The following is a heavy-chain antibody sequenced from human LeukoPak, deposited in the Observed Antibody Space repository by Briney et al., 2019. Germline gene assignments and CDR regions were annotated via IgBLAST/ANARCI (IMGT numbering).Heavy chain of an antibody. V-gene: IGHV3-23*01. CDR1: GFTYSSYV. CDR3: ANSRTVGTKRYFDY. CDR2: ISSSGDNT. D-gene: IGHD1-7*01. J-gene: IGHJ4*02. Sequence: GGSLRLSCAASGFTYSSYVMSWVRQAPGKGLEWVSAISSSGDNTYYADSVRGRFATSRDNSKSTLYLQMNSLRAEDTAVYYCANSRTVGTKRYFDYWGQGTLVTVSS.